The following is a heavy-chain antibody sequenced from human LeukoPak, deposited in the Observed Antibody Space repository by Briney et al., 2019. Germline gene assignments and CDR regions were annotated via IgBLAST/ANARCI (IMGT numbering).Heavy chain of an antibody. V-gene: IGHV4-4*02. J-gene: IGHJ5*02. CDR3: ARVQLIVVVPAAMHRWFDP. Sequence: SGTLSLTCAVSGGSISSSNWWSWVRQPPGKGLEWIGEIYHSGSTNYNPSLKSRVTISVDKSKNQFSLKLSSVTAADTAVYYCARVQLIVVVPAAMHRWFDPWGQGTLSPSPQ. CDR1: GGSISSSNW. D-gene: IGHD2-2*01. CDR2: IYHSGST.